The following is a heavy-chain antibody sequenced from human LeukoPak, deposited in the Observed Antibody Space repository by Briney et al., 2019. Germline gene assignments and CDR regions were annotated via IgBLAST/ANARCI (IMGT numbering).Heavy chain of an antibody. Sequence: SETLSLTCAVSGYSISSGYYWGWIRQPPGKGLEWIGSIYHSGSTYYNPSLKSRVTISVGTSKNQFSLKLSSVTAADTAVYYCARGSIAARDWGQGTLVTVSS. V-gene: IGHV4-38-2*01. CDR2: IYHSGST. CDR1: GYSISSGYY. D-gene: IGHD6-13*01. CDR3: ARGSIAARD. J-gene: IGHJ4*02.